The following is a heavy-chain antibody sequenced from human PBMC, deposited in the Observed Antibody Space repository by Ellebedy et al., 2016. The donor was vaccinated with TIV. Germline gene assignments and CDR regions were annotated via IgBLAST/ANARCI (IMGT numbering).Heavy chain of an antibody. D-gene: IGHD3-16*01. CDR3: ARGGASSKYFDY. CDR1: GDSISSTNYF. Sequence: MPSETLSLTCIVSGDSISSTNYFWGWIRQPPGKGLEWIGFIFHTGDTNYSPSLKSRVAISLDTSKNQFSLKLTSVTDADTAVYYCARGGASSKYFDYWGLGTLVTVSS. J-gene: IGHJ4*02. CDR2: IFHTGDT. V-gene: IGHV4-61*05.